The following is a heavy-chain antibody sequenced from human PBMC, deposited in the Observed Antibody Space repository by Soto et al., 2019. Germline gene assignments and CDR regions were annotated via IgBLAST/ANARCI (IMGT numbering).Heavy chain of an antibody. CDR2: IYYSGST. V-gene: IGHV4-59*08. CDR3: ARRKAAAGTVDY. J-gene: IGHJ4*02. Sequence: SETLSLTCTVSGGSISSYYWSWIRQPPGKGLEWIGYIYYSGSTNYSPSLKSRVTISVDTSKNQFSLKLSSVTAADTAVYYCARRKAAAGTVDYWGQGTLVTVSS. CDR1: GGSISSYY. D-gene: IGHD6-13*01.